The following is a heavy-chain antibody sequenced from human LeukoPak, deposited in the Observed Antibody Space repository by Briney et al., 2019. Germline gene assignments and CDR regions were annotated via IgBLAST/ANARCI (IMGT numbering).Heavy chain of an antibody. CDR3: ARAMITFGGVIVIPFDP. CDR1: GGSISGYY. V-gene: IGHV4-34*01. D-gene: IGHD3-16*02. Sequence: SETLSLTCSVSGGSISGYYWSWIRQPPGKGLEWIGEINHSGSTNYNPSLKSRVTISVDTSKNQFSLKLSPVTAADTAVYYCARAMITFGGVIVIPFDPWGQGTLVTVSS. CDR2: INHSGST. J-gene: IGHJ5*02.